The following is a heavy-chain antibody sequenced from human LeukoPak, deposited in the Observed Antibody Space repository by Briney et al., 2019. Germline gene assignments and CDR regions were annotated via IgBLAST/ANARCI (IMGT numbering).Heavy chain of an antibody. CDR3: ARAWSP. D-gene: IGHD3-3*01. CDR2: ISSSGSRT. J-gene: IGHJ5*02. CDR1: GFTFSSYE. Sequence: GGSLRLSCAASGFTFSSYEMNWVRQAPGQGLEWVSYISSSGSRTYYADSVEGRLTISRDNAKNSLYLQMNSLRAEDTAVYYCARAWSPWGQGTLVTVSS. V-gene: IGHV3-48*03.